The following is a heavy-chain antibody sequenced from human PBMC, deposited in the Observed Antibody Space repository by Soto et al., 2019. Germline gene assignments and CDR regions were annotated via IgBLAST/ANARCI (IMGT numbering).Heavy chain of an antibody. J-gene: IGHJ5*02. V-gene: IGHV4-4*02. CDR2: IYHSGST. CDR3: ARIPIRANSYNWFDP. Sequence: QVQLQESGPGLVKPSGTLSLTCAVSGGSISSSNWWSWVRQPPGKGLEWIGEIYHSGSTNYNPSLKSRVTISIDKSKNQFSLKLSSVTAADTAVYYCARIPIRANSYNWFDPWGQGTLVTVSS. D-gene: IGHD2-21*01. CDR1: GGSISSSNW.